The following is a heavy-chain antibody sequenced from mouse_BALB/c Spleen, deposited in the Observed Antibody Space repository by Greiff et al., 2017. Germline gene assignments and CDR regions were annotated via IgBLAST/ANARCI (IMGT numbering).Heavy chain of an antibody. D-gene: IGHD1-2*01. CDR3: ARDEDTTAPFAY. J-gene: IGHJ3*01. Sequence: DVHLVESGGGLVKPGGSLKLSCAASGFTFSDYYMYWVRQTPEKRLEWVATISDGGSYTYYPDSVKGRFTISRDNAKNNLYLQMSSLKSEDTAMYYCARDEDTTAPFAYWGQGTLVTVSA. CDR2: ISDGGSYT. CDR1: GFTFSDYY. V-gene: IGHV5-4*02.